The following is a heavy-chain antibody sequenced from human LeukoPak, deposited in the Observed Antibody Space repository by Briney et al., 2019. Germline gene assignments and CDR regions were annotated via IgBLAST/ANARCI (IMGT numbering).Heavy chain of an antibody. CDR1: GASMSSPDYY. D-gene: IGHD1-14*01. Sequence: SETLSLICTVSGASMSSPDYYWGWIRQPPGKGPEWIASISHTGSTYHSASLKSRVSISVDTSKNQFSLSLRSVTAPDPAVYYCTRDRRLNLNWFDPWGQGTLVTVSS. CDR3: TRDRRLNLNWFDP. V-gene: IGHV4-39*07. CDR2: ISHTGST. J-gene: IGHJ5*02.